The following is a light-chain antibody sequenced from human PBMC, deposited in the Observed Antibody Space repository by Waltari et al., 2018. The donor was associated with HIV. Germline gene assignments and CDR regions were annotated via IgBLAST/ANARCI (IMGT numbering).Light chain of an antibody. J-gene: IGLJ2*01. V-gene: IGLV2-14*03. Sequence: QSALTQPASVSGSPGQSITIPCTGTNSDVGGYNYVSWYQQHPGKAPKLMIYDVTKRPSGISNRFSGSKSGNTASLTISGLQAEDEADYFCSSFANNNTPVLFGGGTKLTVL. CDR1: NSDVGGYNY. CDR2: DVT. CDR3: SSFANNNTPVL.